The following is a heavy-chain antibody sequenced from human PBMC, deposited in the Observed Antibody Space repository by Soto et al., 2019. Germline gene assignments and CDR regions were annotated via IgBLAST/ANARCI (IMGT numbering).Heavy chain of an antibody. J-gene: IGHJ4*02. Sequence: QVQLQESGPGLVKPSQTLSLTCTVSGCSISSGDYSWSWIRQPPGKGLEWIGYIYYSGSTYYNPSLKSRVTVSVDTSNNHCSVKLISVTAADTAVYYCASWLGYGPHFDYWGKGTLVTVSS. CDR1: GCSISSGDYS. CDR2: IYYSGST. V-gene: IGHV4-30-4*08. D-gene: IGHD5-12*01. CDR3: ASWLGYGPHFDY.